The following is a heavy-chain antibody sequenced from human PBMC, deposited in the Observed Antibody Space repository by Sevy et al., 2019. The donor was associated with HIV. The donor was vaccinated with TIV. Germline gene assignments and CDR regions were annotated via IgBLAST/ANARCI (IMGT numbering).Heavy chain of an antibody. D-gene: IGHD2-21*02. CDR3: AREKFCGGDCYDFDY. Sequence: GGSLRLSCAASGFTFNDYDMSWVRQAPGKGLKWVSAINWNGAGTSYADSVKGRFTVSRDNAKNSLYLQMNTLRVEDTAFYYCAREKFCGGDCYDFDYWGQGILVTVSS. CDR2: INWNGAGT. V-gene: IGHV3-20*04. CDR1: GFTFNDYD. J-gene: IGHJ4*02.